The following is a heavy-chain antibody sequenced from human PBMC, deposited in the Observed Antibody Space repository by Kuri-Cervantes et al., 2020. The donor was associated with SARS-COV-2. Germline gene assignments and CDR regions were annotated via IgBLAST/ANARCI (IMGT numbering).Heavy chain of an antibody. CDR1: GFTFSSYS. CDR2: INSGSSTI. D-gene: IGHD6-19*01. J-gene: IGHJ4*02. CDR3: TLAVAAAV. V-gene: IGHV3-48*01. Sequence: EALKLSCAASGFTFSSYSMNWVRQAPGKGLEWVSYINSGSSTIYYADSVKGRFTISRDNAKNSLYLQMNSLRAEDTAVYYCTLAVAAAVWGQGTLVTVSS.